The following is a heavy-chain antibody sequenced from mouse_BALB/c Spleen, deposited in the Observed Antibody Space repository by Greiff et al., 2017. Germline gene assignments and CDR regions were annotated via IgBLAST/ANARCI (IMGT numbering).Heavy chain of an antibody. CDR3: ARHTTATAMDD. CDR1: GYSFTGYY. V-gene: IGHV1-31*01. D-gene: IGHD1-2*01. J-gene: IGHJ4*01. CDR2: INPYNGAT. Sequence: EVQLQQSGPELVKPGASVKISCKASGYSFTGYYMHWVKQSHVKSLEWIGRINPYNGATSYNQNFKDKASLTVDKSSSTAYMELHSLTSEDSAVYYCARHTTATAMDDWGQGTSVTVSS.